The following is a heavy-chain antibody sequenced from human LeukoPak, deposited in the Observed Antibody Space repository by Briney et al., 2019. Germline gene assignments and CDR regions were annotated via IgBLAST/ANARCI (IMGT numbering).Heavy chain of an antibody. J-gene: IGHJ5*02. CDR3: AAGYTSRWGFDP. Sequence: PGGSLRLSCVASGFTFSSYWMTWVRQAPGKGLDWVANIKQDGSEKYYVDSVKGRFTISRDNAKNSLYLQMNSLRAGDTAVYYCAAGYTSRWGFDPWGQGTLVTVSS. CDR2: IKQDGSEK. CDR1: GFTFSSYW. D-gene: IGHD6-13*01. V-gene: IGHV3-7*03.